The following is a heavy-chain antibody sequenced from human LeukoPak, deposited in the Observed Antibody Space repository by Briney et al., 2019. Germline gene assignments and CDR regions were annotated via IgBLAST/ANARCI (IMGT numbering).Heavy chain of an antibody. J-gene: IGHJ4*02. D-gene: IGHD3-10*01. V-gene: IGHV1-2*06. CDR2: INPDSGGT. CDR3: ARNAVRGVIGIHTFDY. CDR1: GYTFTDYH. Sequence: GASVKVSCKASGYTFTDYHIHWVRQAPGQGLEWMGRINPDSGGTNYAQKFQGRVTMTRDTSINTAYMELSSLRSEDTAVYYCARNAVRGVIGIHTFDYWGQGTLVTVSS.